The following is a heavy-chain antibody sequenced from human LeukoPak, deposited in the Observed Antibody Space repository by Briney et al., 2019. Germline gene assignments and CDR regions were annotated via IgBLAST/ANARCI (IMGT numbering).Heavy chain of an antibody. CDR3: ASDAPTRYCSGGSCYQNWFDP. D-gene: IGHD2-15*01. Sequence: ASVKVSCKASGGTFSSYAISWVRQAPGQGLEWMGGIIPIFGTANYAQKFQGGVTITADESASTAYMELSSLRSEDTAVYYCASDAPTRYCSGGSCYQNWFDPWGQGTLVTVSS. CDR2: IIPIFGTA. V-gene: IGHV1-69*13. CDR1: GGTFSSYA. J-gene: IGHJ5*02.